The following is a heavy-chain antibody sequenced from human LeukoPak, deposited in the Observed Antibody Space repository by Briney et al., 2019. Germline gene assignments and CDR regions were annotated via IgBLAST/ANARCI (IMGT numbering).Heavy chain of an antibody. CDR2: IYYSGST. V-gene: IGHV4-59*08. CDR3: ARTRGDPTWYFDL. J-gene: IGHJ2*01. CDR1: GDYIGSSF. D-gene: IGHD3-10*01. Sequence: PSETLSLTCSVSGDYIGSSFWSWLRQPPGKGLEWIGYIYYSGSTNYNPSLKSRVTMSVDTSKNQFSLKLTSVSAADTAVFYCARTRGDPTWYFDLWGRGILVTVSS.